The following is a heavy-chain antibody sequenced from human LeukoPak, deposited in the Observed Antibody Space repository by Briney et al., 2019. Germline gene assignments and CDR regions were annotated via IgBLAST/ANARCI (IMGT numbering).Heavy chain of an antibody. CDR2: ISASGSGT. CDR1: GFTFTSYA. V-gene: IGHV3-23*01. D-gene: IGHD6-19*01. Sequence: GGSLRLSREASGFTFTSYAMHWVRQAPAKGLEWVSSISASGSGTFYTDSMNGSFTISRDNAKKTFFLQMKNLRPGDTALYYCAKGRDTSGRQNFDFWGQGTLVTVSS. J-gene: IGHJ4*02. CDR3: AKGRDTSGRQNFDF.